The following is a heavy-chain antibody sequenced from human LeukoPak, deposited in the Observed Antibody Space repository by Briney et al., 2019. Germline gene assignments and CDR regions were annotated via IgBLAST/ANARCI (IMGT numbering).Heavy chain of an antibody. Sequence: GGSLRLSGAGSGINFRGYWMAWVPQAPGKGLKGVANTKQDGSEKYYVDSVKGRFTISRDNAKNSLYLEMNSLRVEDTAVYYCARDLGHTGYDLYDYWGQGTLVTVSS. CDR2: TKQDGSEK. V-gene: IGHV3-7*01. CDR3: ARDLGHTGYDLYDY. J-gene: IGHJ4*02. D-gene: IGHD5-12*01. CDR1: GINFRGYW.